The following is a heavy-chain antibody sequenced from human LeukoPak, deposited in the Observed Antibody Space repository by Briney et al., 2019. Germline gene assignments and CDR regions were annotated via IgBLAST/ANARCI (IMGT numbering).Heavy chain of an antibody. CDR3: ARDYEGLGV. V-gene: IGHV3-74*01. J-gene: IGHJ6*02. CDR2: INTDGSNT. D-gene: IGHD3-16*01. CDR1: GFTFSSYR. Sequence: GGSLGLSCAASGFTFSSYRMHWVRQAPGKGLVWVSLINTDGSNTNYADSVKGRFTNSRDNAKNTLYLQMNSLRAEDTAVYYCARDYEGLGVWGQGTTVTVSS.